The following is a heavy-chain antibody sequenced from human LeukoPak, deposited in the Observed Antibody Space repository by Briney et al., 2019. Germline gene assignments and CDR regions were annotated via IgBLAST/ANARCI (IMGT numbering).Heavy chain of an antibody. Sequence: GGTLRLFCAASGFTYRSYWKTWASEAPGKGLVWVANIKQDASERYYVDSVKGRFTISRDNAKNSLYLQINSLRAEDTTVYYCATPTAGTWHFDYWGQGTLVTVSS. CDR2: IKQDASER. CDR1: GFTYRSYW. D-gene: IGHD1-1*01. CDR3: ATPTAGTWHFDY. V-gene: IGHV3-7*01. J-gene: IGHJ4*02.